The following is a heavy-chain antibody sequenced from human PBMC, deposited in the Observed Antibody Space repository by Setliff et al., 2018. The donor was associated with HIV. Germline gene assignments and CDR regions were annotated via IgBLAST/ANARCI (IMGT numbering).Heavy chain of an antibody. D-gene: IGHD2-21*01. Sequence: PGGSLRLSCVASGFTFSDNGMVWVRQAPGKGLEWVASIRGKSFGGTREYAASVRGRFTISRDESKSIAYLQMDSLKTEDTAVYYCSRDRATYFASAPSHWGQGTLVTVSS. V-gene: IGHV3-49*04. J-gene: IGHJ4*02. CDR1: GFTFSDNG. CDR2: IRGKSFGGTR. CDR3: SRDRATYFASAPSH.